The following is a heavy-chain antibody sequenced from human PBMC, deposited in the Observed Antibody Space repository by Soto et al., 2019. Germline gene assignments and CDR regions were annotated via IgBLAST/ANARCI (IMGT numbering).Heavy chain of an antibody. CDR1: GVTLTNVW. CDR2: IRSKSAGGTT. Sequence: VQLAESGGGLVKPGESLRLSCAVSGVTLTNVWMNWVRQAPGKGLEWVGRIRSKSAGGTTAYAAPVKGRFAISRDDSKNTLYLQMSSLESDDTAVYYCSHGYGQYFNSWGQGTLVTVSS. CDR3: SHGYGQYFNS. J-gene: IGHJ4*02. V-gene: IGHV3-15*07. D-gene: IGHD5-18*01.